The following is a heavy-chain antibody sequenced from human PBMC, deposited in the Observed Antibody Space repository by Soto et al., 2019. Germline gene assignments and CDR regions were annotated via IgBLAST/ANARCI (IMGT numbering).Heavy chain of an antibody. CDR3: ARYYDSSVNPYYYYGMDA. CDR2: IIPIFGTA. V-gene: IGHV1-69*01. J-gene: IGHJ6*02. CDR1: GGTFSSYA. D-gene: IGHD3-22*01. Sequence: QVQLVQSGAEVKKPGSSVKVSCNASGGTFSSYAISWVRQAPGQGLEWMGGIIPIFGTANYAQKFQGRVTITADESTSTAYMELSSLRSEDTAVYYCARYYDSSVNPYYYYGMDAWGQGTTVTVSS.